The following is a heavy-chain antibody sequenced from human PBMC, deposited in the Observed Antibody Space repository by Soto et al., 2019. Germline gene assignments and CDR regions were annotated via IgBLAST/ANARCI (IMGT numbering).Heavy chain of an antibody. J-gene: IGHJ4*02. CDR3: ARHPRDDYNYGGSGIFDY. CDR1: GGSISSRTFW. Sequence: QLQLQESGPGLVKPSETLSLTCSVSGGSISSRTFWWAWIRQPPGQGLEWIGDMYYSGSSYSSPSLMSRVTLSVDTSKNQLSLKLNSVTAADTAVYYCARHPRDDYNYGGSGIFDYWGQGTLVTVSS. V-gene: IGHV4-39*01. D-gene: IGHD4-4*01. CDR2: MYYSGSS.